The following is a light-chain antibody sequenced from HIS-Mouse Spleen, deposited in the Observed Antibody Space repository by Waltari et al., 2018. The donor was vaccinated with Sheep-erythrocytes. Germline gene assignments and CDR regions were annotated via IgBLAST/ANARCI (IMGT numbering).Light chain of an antibody. CDR1: SSDVGGYHY. CDR2: DVS. V-gene: IGLV2-11*01. J-gene: IGLJ3*02. CDR3: CSYAGSSTPWV. Sequence: QSALTQPRSVSGSPGPSVTIPCTGTSSDVGGYHYVSWYQQHPGKAPKLMIYDVSKRPSGVPDRFSGSKSGNTASLTISGLQAEDEADYYCCSYAGSSTPWVFGGGTKMTVL.